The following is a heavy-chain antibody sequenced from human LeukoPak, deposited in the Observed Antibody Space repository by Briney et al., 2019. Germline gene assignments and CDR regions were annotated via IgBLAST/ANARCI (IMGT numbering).Heavy chain of an antibody. Sequence: GGSLRLSCTSSGFSFSDYAMNWVRQAPGKGLEWVSCIRGNSGMRFYSDSVRGRFTISRDSSKNTVYLQMDSLRVDDTAVYFCAKDQEDRGYPSSFDFWGQGTLVTVSS. CDR3: AKDQEDRGYPSSFDF. V-gene: IGHV3-23*01. D-gene: IGHD2-15*01. CDR2: IRGNSGMR. CDR1: GFSFSDYA. J-gene: IGHJ4*02.